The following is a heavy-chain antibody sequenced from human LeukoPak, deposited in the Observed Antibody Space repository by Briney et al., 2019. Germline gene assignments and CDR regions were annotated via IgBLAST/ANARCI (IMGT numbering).Heavy chain of an antibody. J-gene: IGHJ4*02. CDR1: GYTFTSYY. CDR2: INPSGGST. Sequence: GASVKVSCTASGYTFTSYYMHWVRQAPGQGLEWMGIINPSGGSTSYAQKFQGRVTMTRDTSTSTVYMELSSLRSEDTAVYYCARAHLAVAGTGEWYFDYWGQGTLVTVSS. D-gene: IGHD6-19*01. CDR3: ARAHLAVAGTGEWYFDY. V-gene: IGHV1-46*01.